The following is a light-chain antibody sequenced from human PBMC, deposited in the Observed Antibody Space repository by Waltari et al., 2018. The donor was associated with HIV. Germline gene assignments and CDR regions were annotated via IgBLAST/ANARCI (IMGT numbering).Light chain of an antibody. CDR2: DVS. J-gene: IGLJ2*01. CDR1: NDDIGSYIY. V-gene: IGLV2-14*03. Sequence: QSVLTQPASVSGSPGQSITISCTGTNDDIGSYIYVSWYQQHPGKVPKLLMYDVSSRPSGVSDRFSGSKSGHTASLTISWIQTEDEAHYYCTSYTSHGTVVFGGGTKLTVL. CDR3: TSYTSHGTVV.